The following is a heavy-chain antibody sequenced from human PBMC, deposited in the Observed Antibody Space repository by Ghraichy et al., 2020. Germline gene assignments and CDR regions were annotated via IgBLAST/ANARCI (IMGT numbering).Heavy chain of an antibody. CDR2: IRRDGNEI. J-gene: IGHJ4*02. Sequence: SCAATGFTFTNYWMNWVRQAPGKGLVWVANIRRDGNEIKYLDSVRGRFTISRDNAKNSLYLQMIGLRDEDTAIYYCAAYTIMGGRYWCQGTQVTVSS. CDR1: GFTFTNYW. D-gene: IGHD1-26*01. V-gene: IGHV3-7*03. CDR3: AAYTIMGGRY.